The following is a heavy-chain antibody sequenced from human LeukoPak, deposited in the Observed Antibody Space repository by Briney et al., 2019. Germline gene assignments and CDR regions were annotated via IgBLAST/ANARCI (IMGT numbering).Heavy chain of an antibody. CDR2: ISSSGSTI. CDR3: ARARRGGSYLDY. V-gene: IGHV3-11*01. J-gene: IGHJ4*02. Sequence: GGSLRLSCAASGFTVSSEYMSWVRQAPGKGLEWVSYISSSGSTIYYADSVKGRFTISRDNAKNSLYLQMNSLRAEDTAVYYCARARRGGSYLDYWGQGTLVTVSS. CDR1: GFTVSSEY. D-gene: IGHD1-26*01.